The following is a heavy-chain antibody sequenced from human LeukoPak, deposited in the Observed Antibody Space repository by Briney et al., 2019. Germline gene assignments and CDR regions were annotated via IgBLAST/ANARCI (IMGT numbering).Heavy chain of an antibody. CDR2: IIPIPRTA. J-gene: IGHJ3*02. CDR3: ARDFTSEDAFDI. CDR1: GGTFSGHE. V-gene: IGHV1-69*01. D-gene: IGHD1-14*01. Sequence: GSSVKVSCKASGGTFSGHEISWVRQAPGQGLEWMGGIIPIPRTANYAQNFQGRVTITADESTSTVYMELRSLRSDDTAVYYCARDFTSEDAFDIWGQGTLVTVSS.